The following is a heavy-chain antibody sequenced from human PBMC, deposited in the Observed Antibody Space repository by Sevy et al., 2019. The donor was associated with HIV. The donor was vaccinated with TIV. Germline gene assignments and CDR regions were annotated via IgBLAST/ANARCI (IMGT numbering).Heavy chain of an antibody. CDR1: GFTFSTYD. CDR2: IAYDGNYR. Sequence: GSLRLSCTASGFTFSTYDIHWVRQAPGKGLEWVAIIAYDGNYRYYSDSVRGRFSMSRDNSKNTAYLQMSGLSVEDTAVYYCAKNRPPGGSYFSRHGMDVWGRGTTVTVSS. V-gene: IGHV3-30*18. D-gene: IGHD1-26*01. CDR3: AKNRPPGGSYFSRHGMDV. J-gene: IGHJ6*02.